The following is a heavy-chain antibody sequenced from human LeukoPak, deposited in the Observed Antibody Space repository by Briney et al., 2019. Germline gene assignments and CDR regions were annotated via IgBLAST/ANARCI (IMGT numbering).Heavy chain of an antibody. CDR2: ISYDGSKK. D-gene: IGHD2/OR15-2a*01. V-gene: IGHV3-30*19. CDR3: ANRYCDSLTCYYGNALDF. J-gene: IGHJ3*01. CDR1: GFTFSSYG. Sequence: PGGSLRLSCAASGFTFSSYGMHWVRQAPGKGLEWVAVISYDGSKKYYADSVKGRFTISRDNSKNTLYLQMDSLRADDTAVYYCANRYCDSLTCYYGNALDFWGPGTMVTVSS.